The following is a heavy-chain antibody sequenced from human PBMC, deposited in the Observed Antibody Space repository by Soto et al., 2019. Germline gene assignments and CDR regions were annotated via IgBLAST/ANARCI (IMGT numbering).Heavy chain of an antibody. CDR2: ISSSSSYI. V-gene: IGHV3-21*01. CDR1: GFTFSSYS. CDR3: AREVLWLRSAFDI. D-gene: IGHD3-16*01. J-gene: IGHJ3*02. Sequence: EVQLVESGGGLVKPGGSLRLSCAASGFTFSSYSMNWVRQAPGKGLEWVSSISSSSSYIYYADSVKGRFTISRDNAKNSLYLQMNSLRAEGTAVYYCAREVLWLRSAFDIWGQGTMVTVSS.